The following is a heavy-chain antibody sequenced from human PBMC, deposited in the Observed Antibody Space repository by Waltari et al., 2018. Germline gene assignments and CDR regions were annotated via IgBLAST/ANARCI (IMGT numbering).Heavy chain of an antibody. V-gene: IGHV3-7*04. CDR3: ARAPRQGRSYYFDY. CDR2: IKQDGSEK. Sequence: EVQLGESGGGLVQPGGSLRLSCAASRFTFSSYWMSWVRQAPGKGLEWVANIKQDGSEKYYVDSVKGRFTISRDNAKNSLYLQMNSLRAEDTAVYYCARAPRQGRSYYFDYWGQGTLVTVSS. CDR1: RFTFSSYW. J-gene: IGHJ4*02.